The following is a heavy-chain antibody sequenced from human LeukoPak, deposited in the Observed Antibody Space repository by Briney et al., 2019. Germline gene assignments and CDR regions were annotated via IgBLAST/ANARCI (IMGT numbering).Heavy chain of an antibody. CDR1: RYTLTELS. V-gene: IGHV1-24*01. Sequence: GASVKVSCKVSRYTLTELSMHSVRQAPGKGLGWMGGFDPEDGETIYAQKFQGRVTMTEDTSTDTAYMELSSLRSEDTAVYYCATDQPGPRGWFDPWGQGTLVTVSS. J-gene: IGHJ5*02. CDR3: ATDQPGPRGWFDP. CDR2: FDPEDGET. D-gene: IGHD1-14*01.